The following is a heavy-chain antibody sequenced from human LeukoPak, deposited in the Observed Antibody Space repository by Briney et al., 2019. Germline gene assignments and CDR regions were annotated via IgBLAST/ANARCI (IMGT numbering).Heavy chain of an antibody. CDR1: GFTFSSYW. CDR3: ARAAYCGGDCHYNFDY. J-gene: IGHJ4*02. V-gene: IGHV3-74*01. D-gene: IGHD2-21*02. CDR2: INSDESRT. Sequence: PGGSLRLSCAASGFTFSSYWMHWVRQAPGKGLVWVSRINSDESRTSYADSVKGRFTISRDSAKNTLYLQMNSLRDEDTAVYYCARAAYCGGDCHYNFDYWGQGTLVTVSS.